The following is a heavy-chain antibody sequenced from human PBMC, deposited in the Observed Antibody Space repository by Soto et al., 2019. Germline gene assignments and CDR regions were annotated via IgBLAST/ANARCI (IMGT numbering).Heavy chain of an antibody. CDR2: INPNSGGT. J-gene: IGHJ4*02. CDR3: ASAAVTGTAGLDF. D-gene: IGHD6-19*01. Sequence: ASVKVSCKASGYTFSGFYMHWVRQAPGQGLEWMGWINPNSGGTKSAEKFQGRVTMTRDTSISTAYMELSRLTSDDTAVYYCASAAVTGTAGLDFWGQGTQVTVS. V-gene: IGHV1-2*02. CDR1: GYTFSGFY.